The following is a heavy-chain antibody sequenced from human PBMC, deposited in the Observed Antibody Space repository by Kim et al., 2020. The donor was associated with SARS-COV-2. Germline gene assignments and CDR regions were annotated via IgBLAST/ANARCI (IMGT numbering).Heavy chain of an antibody. Sequence: ASVKVSCKASGHAFTGYYIYWVRQAPGQGLEWMGRINPNTGDTNYGQRFQGRVTMTRDTAISTAYMEMNGLTSDDTAVYYCAATGDYWGQGTLVTVSS. J-gene: IGHJ4*02. V-gene: IGHV1-2*06. D-gene: IGHD1-26*01. CDR3: AATGDY. CDR1: GHAFTGYY. CDR2: INPNTGDT.